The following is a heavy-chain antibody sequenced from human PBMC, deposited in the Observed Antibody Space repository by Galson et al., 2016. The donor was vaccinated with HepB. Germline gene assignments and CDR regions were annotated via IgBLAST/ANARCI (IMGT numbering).Heavy chain of an antibody. CDR2: INYNGVTT. CDR1: GFTFSTHD. J-gene: IGHJ5*01. D-gene: IGHD3-16*01. V-gene: IGHV3-23*01. CDR3: VKRIFWGFDS. Sequence: SLRLSCAASGFTFSTHDMNWVRQAPGKGLEWVSVINYNGVTTYYADSVKGRFTISRDNSRDTLYLQTNRLRAEDTAVYYCVKRIFWGFDSWGQGTLVTVSS.